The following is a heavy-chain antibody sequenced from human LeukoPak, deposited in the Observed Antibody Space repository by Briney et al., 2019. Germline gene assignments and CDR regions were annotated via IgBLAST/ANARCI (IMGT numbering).Heavy chain of an antibody. D-gene: IGHD1-1*01. CDR2: IYYSGST. V-gene: IGHV4-34*01. CDR1: GGSFSGYY. Sequence: PSETLSLTCAVYGGSFSGYYWSWIRQPPGKGLEWIGSIYYSGSTYYNPSLKSRVTISVDTSKNQFSLKLSSVTAADTAVYYCAPHLGGTDGYYFDYWGQGTLVTVSS. CDR3: APHLGGTDGYYFDY. J-gene: IGHJ4*02.